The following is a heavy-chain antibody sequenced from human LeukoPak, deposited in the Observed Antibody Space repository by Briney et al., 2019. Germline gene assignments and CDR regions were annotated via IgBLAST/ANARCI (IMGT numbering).Heavy chain of an antibody. CDR1: GFTFSSYA. J-gene: IGHJ3*02. V-gene: IGHV3-64*01. CDR3: ARAGGSCYGNAFDI. D-gene: IGHD1-26*01. Sequence: GGSLRLSCAASGFTFSSYAMHWVRQAPGKGLEYVSAISSNGGSTYYANSVKGRFTISRDNSKNTLYLQMGSLRAEDMAVYYCARAGGSCYGNAFDIWGQGTMVTVSS. CDR2: ISSNGGST.